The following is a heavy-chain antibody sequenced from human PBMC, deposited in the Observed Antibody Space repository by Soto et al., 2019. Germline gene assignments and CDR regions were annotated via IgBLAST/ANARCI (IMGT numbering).Heavy chain of an antibody. CDR1: GFTFSSYA. CDR2: ISYDGSNK. V-gene: IGHV3-30-3*01. D-gene: IGHD2-2*01. CDR3: ARDPSGGCSSTSCLASDYYYYYGMDV. J-gene: IGHJ6*02. Sequence: QVQLVESGGGVVQPGRSLRLSCAASGFTFSSYAMHWVRQAPGKGLEWVAVISYDGSNKYYADSVKGRFTISRDNSKNTLYLQMTSLRAEDTAVYYCARDPSGGCSSTSCLASDYYYYYGMDVWGQGTTVTVSS.